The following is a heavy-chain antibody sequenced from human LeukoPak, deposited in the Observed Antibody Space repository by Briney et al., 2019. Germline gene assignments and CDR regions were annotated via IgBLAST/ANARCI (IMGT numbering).Heavy chain of an antibody. CDR2: MYPGDSDT. J-gene: IGHJ4*02. CDR3: ARHVRGYWSIGDY. V-gene: IGHV5-51*01. CDR1: GYIFTNYW. Sequence: GESLKISCKGSGYIFTNYWIGWVRQMPGKGLEWMGIMYPGDSDTRYSPSFQGQVTISADKSLNTAYLQWSSLKASDTAMYYCARHVRGYWSIGDYWGQGTLVTVSS. D-gene: IGHD5-12*01.